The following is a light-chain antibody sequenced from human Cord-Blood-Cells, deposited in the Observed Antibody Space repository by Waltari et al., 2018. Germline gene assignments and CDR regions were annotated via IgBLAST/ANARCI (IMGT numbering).Light chain of an antibody. CDR1: QSVSSY. J-gene: IGKJ3*01. CDR2: DAS. V-gene: IGKV3-11*01. Sequence: ELVLTRSPATLSLSPGERATLSCRASQSVSSYLAWYQQKPGQAPRLLIYDASNRATGIPARFSGSGSGTDFTLTISSLEPEDFAVYYCQQRSNWPPFFTFGPGTKVDIK. CDR3: QQRSNWPPFFT.